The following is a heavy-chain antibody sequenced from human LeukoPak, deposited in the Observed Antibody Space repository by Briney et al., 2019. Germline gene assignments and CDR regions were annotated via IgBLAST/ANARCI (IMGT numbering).Heavy chain of an antibody. CDR3: ARSRAITIFGVVPKSHYYYYGMDV. V-gene: IGHV1-69*01. CDR2: IIPIFGTA. J-gene: IGHJ6*02. CDR1: GGTFSSYA. D-gene: IGHD3-3*01. Sequence: GASVKVSCKASGGTFSSYAISSVRQAPGQGLEWMGGIIPIFGTANYAQKFQGRVTITADESTSTAYMELSSLRSEDTAVYYCARSRAITIFGVVPKSHYYYYGMDVWGQGTTVTVSS.